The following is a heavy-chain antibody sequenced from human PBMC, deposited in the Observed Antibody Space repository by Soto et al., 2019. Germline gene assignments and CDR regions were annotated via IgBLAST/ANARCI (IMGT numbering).Heavy chain of an antibody. D-gene: IGHD5-12*01. CDR2: ISAYNGNT. CDR3: ARERGYSGYDSSQYFQH. J-gene: IGHJ1*01. Sequence: ASVKVSCKASGYTFTSYGISWVRQAPGQGLEWMGWISAYNGNTNYAQKLQGRVTMTTDTSTSTAYMELRSLRSDDTAVYYCARERGYSGYDSSQYFQHWGQGTLVTVSS. V-gene: IGHV1-18*01. CDR1: GYTFTSYG.